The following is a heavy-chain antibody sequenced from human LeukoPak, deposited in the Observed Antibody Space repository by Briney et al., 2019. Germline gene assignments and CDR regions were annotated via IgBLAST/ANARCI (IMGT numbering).Heavy chain of an antibody. Sequence: GGSLRLSCAASGFTFSSYEMNWVRQAPGKGLEWVPYISSSGSTIYYADSVKGRFTISRDNAKNSLYLQMNSLRAEDTAVYYCARNPGSYYYYMDVWGKGTTVTISS. CDR2: ISSSGSTI. V-gene: IGHV3-48*03. D-gene: IGHD3-10*01. CDR1: GFTFSSYE. CDR3: ARNPGSYYYYMDV. J-gene: IGHJ6*03.